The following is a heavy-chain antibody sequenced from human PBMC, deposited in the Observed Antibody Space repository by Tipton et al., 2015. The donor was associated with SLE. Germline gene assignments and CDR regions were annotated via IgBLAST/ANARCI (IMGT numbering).Heavy chain of an antibody. V-gene: IGHV4-38-2*01. J-gene: IGHJ4*02. CDR1: GYSISSGYY. CDR2: IYYSGST. D-gene: IGHD1-26*01. CDR3: ARGGNIYSGSYSELDY. Sequence: TLSLTCAVSGYSISSGYYWGWIRQPPGKGLEWIGYIYYSGSTNYNPSLKSRVTISVDTSKNQFSLKLSSVTAADTAVYYCARGGNIYSGSYSELDYWGQGTLVTVSS.